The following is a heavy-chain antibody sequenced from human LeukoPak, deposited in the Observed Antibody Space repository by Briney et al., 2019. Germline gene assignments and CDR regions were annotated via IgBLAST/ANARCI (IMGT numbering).Heavy chain of an antibody. Sequence: GGSLRLSRAASGFTFSSYAMHWVRQAPGKGLEWVAVISYDGSNKYYADSVKGRFTISRDNSKNTLYLQMNSLRAEDTAVYYCARDRDTPDFGIFDYWGQGTLVTVSS. D-gene: IGHD3-3*01. CDR2: ISYDGSNK. V-gene: IGHV3-30-3*01. CDR3: ARDRDTPDFGIFDY. CDR1: GFTFSSYA. J-gene: IGHJ4*02.